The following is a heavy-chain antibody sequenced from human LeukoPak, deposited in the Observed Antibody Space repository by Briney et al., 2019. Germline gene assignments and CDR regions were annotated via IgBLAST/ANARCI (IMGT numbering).Heavy chain of an antibody. CDR1: GYTFTSYG. J-gene: IGHJ6*03. D-gene: IGHD5-24*01. CDR3: ARALDPRDGYNYDLYYYYYMDV. CDR2: ISAYNGNT. V-gene: IGHV1-18*01. Sequence: ASVKVSCKASGYTFTSYGISWVRQAPGQGLEWMGWISAYNGNTNYAQKLQGRVTMTTDTSTSTAYMELRSLRSDDTAVYYCARALDPRDGYNYDLYYYYYMDVWGKGTTVTVSS.